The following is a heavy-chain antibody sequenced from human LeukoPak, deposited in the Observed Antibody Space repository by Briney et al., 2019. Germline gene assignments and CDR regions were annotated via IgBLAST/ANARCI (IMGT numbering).Heavy chain of an antibody. D-gene: IGHD3-10*01. CDR3: TVGIIYGSGSYDY. CDR1: GFTFSNAW. CDR2: IKSKTDGGTT. V-gene: IGHV3-15*01. J-gene: IGHJ4*02. Sequence: GGSLRLSCAASGFTFSNAWMSWVRQAPGKGLEWVGRIKSKTDGGTTDYAAPVKGRFTISRDDSKNTLYLQMNSLKTEDTAVYYCTVGIIYGSGSYDYWGQGTLVTVSS.